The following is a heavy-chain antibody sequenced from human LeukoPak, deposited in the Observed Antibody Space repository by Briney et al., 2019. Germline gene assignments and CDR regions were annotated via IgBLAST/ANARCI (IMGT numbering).Heavy chain of an antibody. CDR3: ARAEDCSSTSCSHGYYGMDV. D-gene: IGHD2-2*01. CDR2: FHSGGST. Sequence: AGGSLRLSCAASGFTVSSKYMSWVRQAPGKGLEWVSVFHSGGSTYYADSVKGRFTISRDNSKNTLYLQMNSLRAGDTAVYYCARAEDCSSTSCSHGYYGMDVWGQRTTLTVSS. CDR1: GFTVSSKY. J-gene: IGHJ6*02. V-gene: IGHV3-66*01.